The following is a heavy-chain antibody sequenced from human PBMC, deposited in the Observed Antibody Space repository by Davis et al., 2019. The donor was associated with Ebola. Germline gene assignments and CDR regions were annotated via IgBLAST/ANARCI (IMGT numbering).Heavy chain of an antibody. CDR1: ELTFSAHW. D-gene: IGHD1-26*01. J-gene: IGHJ4*02. CDR3: ARDRELLGRGLDY. CDR2: ISYDGTNK. Sequence: PGGSLRLSCAASELTFSAHWMGWLRQAPGKGLEWVTVISYDGTNKYYADSVKGRFTISRDNSKNTVYLQMNTLRPEDTAVYYCARDRELLGRGLDYWGQGNLVTVTS. V-gene: IGHV3-30-3*01.